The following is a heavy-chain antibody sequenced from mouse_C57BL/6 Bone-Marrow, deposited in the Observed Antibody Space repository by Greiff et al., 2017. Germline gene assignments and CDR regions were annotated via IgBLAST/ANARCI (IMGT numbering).Heavy chain of an antibody. CDR1: GYTFTSYW. V-gene: IGHV1-64*01. J-gene: IGHJ3*01. CDR3: ARREDYDYDGAWFAY. D-gene: IGHD2-4*01. Sequence: QVQLQQPGAELVKPGASVKLSCKASGYTFTSYWMHWVKQRPGQGLEWIGMIHPNSGSTNYNEKFKSKATLTVDKSSSTAYMQLSSLTSEDSAVYYCARREDYDYDGAWFAYWGQGTLVTVSA. CDR2: IHPNSGST.